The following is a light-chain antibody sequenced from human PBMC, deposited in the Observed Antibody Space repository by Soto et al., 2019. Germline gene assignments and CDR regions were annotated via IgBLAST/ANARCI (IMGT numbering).Light chain of an antibody. CDR3: QQLDH. J-gene: IGKJ3*01. V-gene: IGKV1-9*01. CDR2: AAS. CDR1: QGISSY. Sequence: DIQLTQSPSFLSTSVGGRVTITCRASQGISSYLAWYQQKPGKAPKLLIYAASTLQSGVPSRFSGSGSGTEFTLTISSLQPEDFATYYCQQLDHFGPGTKVDIK.